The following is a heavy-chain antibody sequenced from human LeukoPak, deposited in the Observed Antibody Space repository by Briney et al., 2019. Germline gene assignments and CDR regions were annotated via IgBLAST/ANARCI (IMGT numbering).Heavy chain of an antibody. J-gene: IGHJ6*02. D-gene: IGHD3-3*01. V-gene: IGHV3-21*01. Sequence: GGSLRLSCAASGFTFSSYSMNWVRQAPGKGLGWVSSISSRSSYIYYADSVKGRFTISRDNAKNSLYLQMNSLRAEDTAVYYCARDGRFLEWLSDYYYYGMDVWGQGTTVTVSS. CDR2: ISSRSSYI. CDR1: GFTFSSYS. CDR3: ARDGRFLEWLSDYYYYGMDV.